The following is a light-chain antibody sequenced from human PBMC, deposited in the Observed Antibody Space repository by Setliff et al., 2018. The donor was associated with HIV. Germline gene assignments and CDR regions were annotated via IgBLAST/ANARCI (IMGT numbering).Light chain of an antibody. CDR2: ENN. CDR1: SSNIGNNY. CDR3: GTWDSSLSAPV. Sequence: QSVLAQPPSVSAAPGQKVTISCSGSSSNIGNNYVSWYQQFPGTAPKLFVYENNKRPSGTPDRVSGSKSGTSATLGITGLQTGDEADYYCGTWDSSLSAPVFGGGTKVTVL. V-gene: IGLV1-51*02. J-gene: IGLJ3*02.